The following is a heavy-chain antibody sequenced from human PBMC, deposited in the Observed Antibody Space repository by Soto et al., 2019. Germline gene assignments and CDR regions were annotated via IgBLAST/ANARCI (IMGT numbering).Heavy chain of an antibody. V-gene: IGHV1-2*04. CDR3: ARGGFTYYDILTDRYGMDV. Sequence: ASVKVSCKASGYTFTGYYMHWVRQAPGQGLEWMGWINPNSGGTNYAQKFQGWVTMTRDTSISTAYMELSRLRSDDTAVYYCARGGFTYYDILTDRYGMDVWGQGTTVTVSS. J-gene: IGHJ6*02. CDR1: GYTFTGYY. D-gene: IGHD3-9*01. CDR2: INPNSGGT.